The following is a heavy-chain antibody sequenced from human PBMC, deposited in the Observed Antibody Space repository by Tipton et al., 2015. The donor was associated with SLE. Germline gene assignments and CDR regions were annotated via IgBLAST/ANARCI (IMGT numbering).Heavy chain of an antibody. CDR2: IYYSGST. CDR3: AGHGEVGAKGMDV. CDR1: GGSISSSSYY. J-gene: IGHJ6*02. V-gene: IGHV4-39*07. Sequence: TLSLTCTVSGGSISSSSYYWGWIRQPPGKGLEWIGSIYYSGSTYYNPSLKSRVTISVDTSKNQFSLKLSSVTAADTAVYYCAGHGEVGAKGMDVWGQGTTVTVSS. D-gene: IGHD1-26*01.